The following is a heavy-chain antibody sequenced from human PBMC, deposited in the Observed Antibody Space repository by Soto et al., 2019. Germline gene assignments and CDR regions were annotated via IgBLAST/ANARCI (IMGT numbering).Heavy chain of an antibody. J-gene: IGHJ4*02. Sequence: QVQLVESGGGVVQPGRSLRLSCAASGFTFSSYGMHWVRQAPGKGLEWVAVIWYDGSNKYYADSVKGRFIISRDNSKNTLYLQMNSLRAEDTAVYYCARDDSSGSQSLGYWGQGTLVTVSS. D-gene: IGHD3-22*01. V-gene: IGHV3-33*01. CDR2: IWYDGSNK. CDR1: GFTFSSYG. CDR3: ARDDSSGSQSLGY.